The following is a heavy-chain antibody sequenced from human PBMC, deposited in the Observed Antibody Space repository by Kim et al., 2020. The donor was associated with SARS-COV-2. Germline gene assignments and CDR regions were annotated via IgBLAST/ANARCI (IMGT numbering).Heavy chain of an antibody. CDR3: TTDRAISERPAFDF. V-gene: IGHV3-15*01. CDR2: IKSSADGGTV. J-gene: IGHJ4*02. Sequence: GGSLRLSCAASGFTFRNAWMSWVRQAPGRGLEWVGRIKSSADGGTVDYGAPVRGRFTVSRDDSKNTLFLQMNGLKIEDTAVYFCTTDRAISERPAFDFWGQGVLVTVSS. D-gene: IGHD2-2*01. CDR1: GFTFRNAW.